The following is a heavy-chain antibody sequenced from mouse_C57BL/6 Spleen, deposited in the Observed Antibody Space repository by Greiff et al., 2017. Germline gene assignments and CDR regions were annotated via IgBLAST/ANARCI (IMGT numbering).Heavy chain of an antibody. D-gene: IGHD1-1*01. CDR1: GYTFTSYW. CDR2: IHPSDSDT. CDR3: ARERGLYYGSSWGWYFDV. V-gene: IGHV1-74*01. J-gene: IGHJ1*03. Sequence: QVQLQQPGAELVKPGASVKVSCKASGYTFTSYWMHWVKQRPGQGLEWIGRIHPSDSDTNYNQKFKGKATLTVDKSSSTAYMQLSSLTSEDSAVYYCARERGLYYGSSWGWYFDVWGTGTTVTVSS.